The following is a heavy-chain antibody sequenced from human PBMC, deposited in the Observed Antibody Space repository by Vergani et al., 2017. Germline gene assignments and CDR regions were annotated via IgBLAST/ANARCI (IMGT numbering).Heavy chain of an antibody. J-gene: IGHJ6*03. D-gene: IGHD1-1*01. Sequence: QLQLQESGPGLVKPSETLSLTCTVSDGSIFSSDYYWGWIRQPPGKTLEWIGNIYYTGNTYYNPSLRSRVTMSVDTSKNQCSLKLSYVTAADTAVNFCAREGTSRGYYYYYMDVWGKGTTVTVSS. CDR3: AREGTSRGYYYYYMDV. CDR2: IYYTGNT. CDR1: DGSIFSSDYY. V-gene: IGHV4-39*02.